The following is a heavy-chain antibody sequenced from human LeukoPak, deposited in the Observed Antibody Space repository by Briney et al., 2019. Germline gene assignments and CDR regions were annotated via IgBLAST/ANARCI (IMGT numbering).Heavy chain of an antibody. Sequence: ASVKVSCKASGYTFTGYYMHWVRQAPGQGLEWMGRINPNSGGTNYAQKFQGRVTMTRDTSISTAYMELSRLRSDDTAVYYCARSPVAGKSSSGNFDYWGQGTLVTVSS. CDR1: GYTFTGYY. CDR2: INPNSGGT. J-gene: IGHJ4*02. V-gene: IGHV1-2*06. CDR3: ARSPVAGKSSSGNFDY. D-gene: IGHD6-13*01.